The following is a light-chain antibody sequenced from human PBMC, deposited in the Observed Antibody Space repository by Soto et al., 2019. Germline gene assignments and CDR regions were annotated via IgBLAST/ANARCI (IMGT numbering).Light chain of an antibody. J-gene: IGLJ1*01. Sequence: QSVLTQPAFVSGSPGQSITISCTGTNSDVGGYNFVSWYQQHPGKVPKLMIYDVTNRPSGVSNRFSGSKSGHTASLTISGLQAEDEADYYCSSYTSSSTLVFGTGTKLTVL. CDR1: NSDVGGYNF. CDR2: DVT. CDR3: SSYTSSSTLV. V-gene: IGLV2-14*01.